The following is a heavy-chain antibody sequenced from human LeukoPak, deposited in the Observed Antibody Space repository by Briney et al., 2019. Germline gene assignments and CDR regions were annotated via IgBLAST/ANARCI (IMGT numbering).Heavy chain of an antibody. J-gene: IGHJ4*02. CDR3: AKRDTSGWYYFDY. V-gene: IGHV3-23*01. Sequence: GGSLRLSCAASGFTFRSYGMTWVRQAPGKGLEWVSSISGCGDSTYYADSVKGRFTISRDNSKNSLYLQMNSLRAEDTAVYYCAKRDTSGWYYFDYWGQGTLVTISS. D-gene: IGHD6-19*01. CDR1: GFTFRSYG. CDR2: ISGCGDST.